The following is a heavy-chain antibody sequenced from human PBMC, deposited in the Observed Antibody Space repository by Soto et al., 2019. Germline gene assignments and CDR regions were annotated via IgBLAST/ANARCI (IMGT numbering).Heavy chain of an antibody. D-gene: IGHD1-26*01. V-gene: IGHV3-74*01. CDR1: GFIFSSYC. J-gene: IGHJ4*02. CDR3: ARDEEDYHGNLPDN. Sequence: GGSLRLSCAASGFIFSSYCMHWVRQAPGKGLVWVSVISIDGSIKYYADSVKGRFTISRDNAKNTLYLQMNSLRVEDTGVYYCARDEEDYHGNLPDNWGQGTLVTVSS. CDR2: ISIDGSIK.